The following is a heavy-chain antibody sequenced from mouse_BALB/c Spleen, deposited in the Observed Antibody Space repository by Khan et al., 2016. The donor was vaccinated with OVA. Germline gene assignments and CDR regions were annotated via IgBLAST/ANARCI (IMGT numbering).Heavy chain of an antibody. J-gene: IGHJ3*01. CDR3: VREGAYHRSDGWFAY. D-gene: IGHD2-14*01. Sequence: VQLQESGAELARPGASVKMSCKASGYTFTSYTMHWVRQGPGQAPEWIGHINPSNNYTNYNRNFKDKATLIVDKSSSTAYMQLSSLTSEDSAVDYCVREGAYHRSDGWFAYWGQGTLVTVSA. CDR2: INPSNNYT. V-gene: IGHV1-4*01. CDR1: GYTFTSYT.